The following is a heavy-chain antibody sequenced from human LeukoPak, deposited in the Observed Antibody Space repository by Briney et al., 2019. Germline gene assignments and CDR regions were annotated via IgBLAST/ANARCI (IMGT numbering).Heavy chain of an antibody. V-gene: IGHV3-21*01. CDR2: ISSSSSYI. CDR3: ARDPNYDFWSGYYVAYFDY. Sequence: NPGGSLRLSCAASGLMFSGYSMNWVRQAPGKGLEWVSSISSSSSYIYYADSVKGRFTISRDNAKDSLYLQMNSLRAEDTAVYYCARDPNYDFWSGYYVAYFDYWGQGTLVTVSS. D-gene: IGHD3-3*01. J-gene: IGHJ4*02. CDR1: GLMFSGYS.